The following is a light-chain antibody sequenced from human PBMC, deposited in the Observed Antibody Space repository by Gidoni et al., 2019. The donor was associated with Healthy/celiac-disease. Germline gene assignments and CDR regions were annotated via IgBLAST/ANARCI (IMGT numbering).Light chain of an antibody. CDR3: QSADSSGTVV. J-gene: IGLJ2*01. Sequence: SYELTQPPSVSVSPGQTARITCSGDALPKQYAYWYQQKPVQAPVLVIYNDSERPSGIPERFSGSSSGTTVTLTISGVQAEDEADYYCQSADSSGTVVFGGGTKLTVL. CDR2: NDS. CDR1: ALPKQY. V-gene: IGLV3-25*03.